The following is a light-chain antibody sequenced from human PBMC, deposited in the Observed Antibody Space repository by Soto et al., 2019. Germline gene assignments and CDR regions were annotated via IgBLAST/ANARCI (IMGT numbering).Light chain of an antibody. V-gene: IGKV3-11*01. CDR1: QGVSTY. CDR2: DAS. Sequence: EIVLTQSPAILSLSPGESATLSCRASQGVSTYLAWYQQKPGQAPRLLIYDASNRASGVPARFSGSGSGTDFTLTISRLEPEDFAVYFCQQRSKGARITFGQGTRLEFK. J-gene: IGKJ5*01. CDR3: QQRSKGARIT.